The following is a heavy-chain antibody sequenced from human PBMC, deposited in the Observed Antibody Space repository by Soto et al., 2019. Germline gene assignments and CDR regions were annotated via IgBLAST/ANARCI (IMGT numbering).Heavy chain of an antibody. V-gene: IGHV1-8*01. Sequence: QVQLVQSGAEVKKPGASVKVSCKASGYTFTSYDINWVRQATGQGLEWMGWMNPNSGNTGYAQKFQGRVTMTRNTFXSTAYMELSSLRSEDTAVYYCASGTIYYDSRGSDYWGQGTLVTVSS. CDR1: GYTFTSYD. J-gene: IGHJ4*02. CDR2: MNPNSGNT. CDR3: ASGTIYYDSRGSDY. D-gene: IGHD3-22*01.